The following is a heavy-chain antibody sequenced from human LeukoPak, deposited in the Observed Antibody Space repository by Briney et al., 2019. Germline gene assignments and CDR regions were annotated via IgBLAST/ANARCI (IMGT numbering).Heavy chain of an antibody. CDR3: AELGITMIGGV. CDR1: GFTFSNHW. D-gene: IGHD3-10*02. J-gene: IGHJ6*04. V-gene: IGHV3-74*01. CDR2: ISKDGSTS. Sequence: GGSLRLSCEASGFTFSNHWMHWVRQAPGKGLVWVSVISKDGSTSVYADSVRGRLTISRDNAKNSLYLQMNSLRAEDTAVYYCAELGITMIGGVWGKGTTVTISS.